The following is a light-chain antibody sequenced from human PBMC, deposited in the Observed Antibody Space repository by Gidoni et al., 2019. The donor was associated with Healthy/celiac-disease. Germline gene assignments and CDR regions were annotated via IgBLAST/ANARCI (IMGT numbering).Light chain of an antibody. CDR3: QQYGSSLLT. Sequence: EIVLTQSPGTLSLSPGERATLSCRASQSVSSSYLAWYQQKPGQAPRLLIYGASSRATGIPDRFSSSGSGTDFTLTISRLEPEDFAVYYCQQYGSSLLTFXGXTKVEIK. V-gene: IGKV3-20*01. CDR1: QSVSSSY. J-gene: IGKJ4*01. CDR2: GAS.